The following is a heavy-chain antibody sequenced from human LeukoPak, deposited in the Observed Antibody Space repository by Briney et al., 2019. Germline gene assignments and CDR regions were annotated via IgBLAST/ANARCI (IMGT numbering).Heavy chain of an antibody. CDR3: ARGISSGYYQKYFDY. D-gene: IGHD3-22*01. J-gene: IGHJ4*02. CDR1: GFTFSSYS. Sequence: PGGSLRLSCAASGFTFSSYSMNWVRQAPGKGLEWVSSISSSSSYIYYADSVKGRFTISRDNAKSSLYLQMNSLRAEDTAVYYCARGISSGYYQKYFDYWGQGTLVTVSS. CDR2: ISSSSSYI. V-gene: IGHV3-21*01.